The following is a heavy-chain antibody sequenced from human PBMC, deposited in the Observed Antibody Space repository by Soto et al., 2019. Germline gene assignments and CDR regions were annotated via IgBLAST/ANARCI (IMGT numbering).Heavy chain of an antibody. V-gene: IGHV1-18*01. CDR1: GYTFTSYG. D-gene: IGHD2-15*01. J-gene: IGHJ4*02. CDR2: ISAYNGNT. Sequence: QVQLVQSGAEVKKPGASVKVSCKASGYTFTSYGISWVRQAPGQGLEWMGWISAYNGNTNYAQKLQGRVTMTTDTMTCTAHMELSRLTSADTAVYYYARDGGLLPDYWGQGTLVTVSS. CDR3: ARDGGLLPDY.